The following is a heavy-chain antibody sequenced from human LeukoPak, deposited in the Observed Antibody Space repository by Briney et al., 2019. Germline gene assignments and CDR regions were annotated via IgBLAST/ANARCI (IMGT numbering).Heavy chain of an antibody. CDR1: GYTFTSYD. CDR2: MNPNSGNT. V-gene: IGHV1-8*01. CDR3: ARGGFRGQLLWFGELSGVFYAFDI. D-gene: IGHD3-10*01. Sequence: ASVKVSCKASGYTFTSYDINWVRQATGQGLEWMGWMNPNSGNTGYAQKFQGRVTMTRNTSISTAYMELSSLRSEDTAVYYCARGGFRGQLLWFGELSGVFYAFDIWGQGTMVTVSS. J-gene: IGHJ3*02.